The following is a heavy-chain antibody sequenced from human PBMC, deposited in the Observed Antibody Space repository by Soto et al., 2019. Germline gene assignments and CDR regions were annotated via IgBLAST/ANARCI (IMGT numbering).Heavy chain of an antibody. D-gene: IGHD2-21*02. CDR1: GGSISSYY. CDR2: IYYSEST. Sequence: SETLSLTCTVSGGSISSYYWSWIRQPPGKGLEWIGYIYYSESTNYSPSLKSRINITVDTSKKQISLKLSSVTAADTALYYCARHLPYCGGDCYSLDYWGQGTLVTVSS. J-gene: IGHJ4*02. V-gene: IGHV4-59*08. CDR3: ARHLPYCGGDCYSLDY.